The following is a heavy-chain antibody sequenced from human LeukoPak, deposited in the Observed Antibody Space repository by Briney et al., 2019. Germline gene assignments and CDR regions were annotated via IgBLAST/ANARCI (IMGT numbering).Heavy chain of an antibody. J-gene: IGHJ4*02. Sequence: GGSLRLSCAASGFTFSSYAMSWVRQAPGKVLEWVSAISGSGGSKYYADSVKGRFTISRDNSKNTLYLQMNSLRAEDTAVYYCAKSGSGYYYDSSGLDYWGQGTLVTVSS. D-gene: IGHD3-22*01. CDR1: GFTFSSYA. CDR2: ISGSGGSK. V-gene: IGHV3-23*01. CDR3: AKSGSGYYYDSSGLDY.